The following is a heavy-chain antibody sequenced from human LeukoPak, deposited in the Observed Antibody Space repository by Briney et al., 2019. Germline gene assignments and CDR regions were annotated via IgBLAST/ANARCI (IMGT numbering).Heavy chain of an antibody. V-gene: IGHV3-23*01. J-gene: IGHJ5*02. CDR1: GFTFSSYA. Sequence: GGSLRLSCAASGFTFSSYAMSWVRQAPGKGLEWVSDISGSGGSTYYADSVKGRFTISRDNSKNTLYLHMNSLRAEDTAVYYCAKDQTVTTPNWFDPWGQGTLVTVSS. CDR3: AKDQTVTTPNWFDP. CDR2: ISGSGGST. D-gene: IGHD4-17*01.